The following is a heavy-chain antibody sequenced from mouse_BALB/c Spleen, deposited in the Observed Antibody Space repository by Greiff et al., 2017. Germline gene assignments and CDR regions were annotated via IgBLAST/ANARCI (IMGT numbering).Heavy chain of an antibody. Sequence: QVQLKQPGAELVKPGASVKLSCKASGYTFTSYYMYWVKQRPGQGLEWIGGINPSSGGTNFNEKFKSKATLTVDKSSSTAYMQLSSLTSEDSAVYYCTRVWLRRYVDYGGQGTTLTVSA. D-gene: IGHD2-2*01. V-gene: IGHV1S81*02. CDR2: INPSSGGT. J-gene: IGHJ2*01. CDR1: GYTFTSYY. CDR3: TRVWLRRYVDY.